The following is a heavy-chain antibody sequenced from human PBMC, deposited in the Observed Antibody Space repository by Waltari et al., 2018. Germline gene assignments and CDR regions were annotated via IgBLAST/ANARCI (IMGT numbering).Heavy chain of an antibody. J-gene: IGHJ6*02. D-gene: IGHD3-3*01. CDR2: IYYTGTT. CDR3: ARRDHDFWSGYFSV. Sequence: QLQLQESGPGLVRASETLSLTCTVSGDSVNLANYSLGWVRQSPRKGLEWSGTIYYTGTTSYNPSLKSRVTVSIDTSKNQFSLKLSSVTAADTAVYFCARRDHDFWSGYFSVWGQGTTVTVSS. V-gene: IGHV4-39*01. CDR1: GDSVNLANYS.